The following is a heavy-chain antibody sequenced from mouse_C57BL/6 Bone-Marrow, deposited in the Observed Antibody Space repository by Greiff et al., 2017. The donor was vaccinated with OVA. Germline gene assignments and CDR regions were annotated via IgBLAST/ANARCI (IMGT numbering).Heavy chain of an antibody. V-gene: IGHV1-9*01. CDR1: GYTFTGYW. CDR3: ARDSFAY. J-gene: IGHJ3*01. CDR2: ILPGSGST. Sequence: QVQLQQSGAELMKPGASVKLSCKATGYTFTGYWIEWVKQRPGHGLEWIGEILPGSGSTNYNDKFKGKATFTADTSSNTAYMQLSSLTTEDSAIYYCARDSFAYWGQGTLVTVSA.